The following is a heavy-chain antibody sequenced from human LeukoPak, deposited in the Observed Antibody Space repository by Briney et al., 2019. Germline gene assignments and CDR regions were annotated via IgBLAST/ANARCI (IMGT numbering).Heavy chain of an antibody. CDR1: GFTFSSNW. D-gene: IGHD1-26*01. Sequence: GGSLSLSCAASGFTFSSNWMYWVRQAPGKGLVWVSYISSDGSSTNYADSVKGRFTISRDNAKNTLYVQMNSLRADDTAVYYCARGRPGNYFDYWGQGTLVTVSS. CDR3: ARGRPGNYFDY. V-gene: IGHV3-74*01. CDR2: ISSDGSST. J-gene: IGHJ4*02.